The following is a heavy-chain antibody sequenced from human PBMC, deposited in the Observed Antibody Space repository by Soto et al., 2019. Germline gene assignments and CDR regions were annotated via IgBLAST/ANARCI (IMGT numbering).Heavy chain of an antibody. CDR2: IYPGDSDT. D-gene: IGHD6-13*01. CDR3: ARTAAAGKYYNGMDV. Sequence: PGESLKISCKGSGYSFTSYWIGWVRQMPGKGLEWMGIIYPGDSDTRYSPSFQGQVTISADKYISTAYLQWSSLKASDTAMYYCARTAAAGKYYNGMDVWGQGTTVTVSS. J-gene: IGHJ6*02. CDR1: GYSFTSYW. V-gene: IGHV5-51*01.